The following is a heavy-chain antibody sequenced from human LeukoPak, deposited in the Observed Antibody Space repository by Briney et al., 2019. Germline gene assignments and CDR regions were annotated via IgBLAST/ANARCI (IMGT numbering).Heavy chain of an antibody. D-gene: IGHD6-19*01. Sequence: SETLSLTCTVSGGSISSSSYYWSWIRQPAGKGLEWIGRIYTSGSTNYNPSLKSRVTMSVDTSKNQFSLKLSSVTAADTAVYYCARDGSGWGDYWGQGTLVTVSS. V-gene: IGHV4-61*02. CDR2: IYTSGST. CDR1: GGSISSSSYY. CDR3: ARDGSGWGDY. J-gene: IGHJ4*02.